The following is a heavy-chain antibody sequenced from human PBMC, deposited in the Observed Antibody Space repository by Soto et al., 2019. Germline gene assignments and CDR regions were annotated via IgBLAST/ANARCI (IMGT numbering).Heavy chain of an antibody. D-gene: IGHD6-19*01. Sequence: GESLKISCKGSGYSFTTFWIGWVRQMPGEGLEWMGIIHPSDSDTRYSRSFEGQVTMSVDKSISTVYLQWSSLIAEDTAVYYCARGEIAVDHPFDYWGQGTLVTVSS. CDR1: GYSFTTFW. J-gene: IGHJ4*02. V-gene: IGHV5-51*01. CDR2: IHPSDSDT. CDR3: ARGEIAVDHPFDY.